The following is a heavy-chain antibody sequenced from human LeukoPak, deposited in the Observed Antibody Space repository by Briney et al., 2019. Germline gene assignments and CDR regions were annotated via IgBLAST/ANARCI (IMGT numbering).Heavy chain of an antibody. Sequence: ASVKVSCKASGYTFTGYYMHWVRQAPGQGLEWMGRINPNSGGTNYAQKFQGRVTMTRDTSISTAYMELSRLRSDDTAVYYCATIAAAGTSDFDYWGQGTLVTVSS. CDR2: INPNSGGT. V-gene: IGHV1-2*06. CDR1: GYTFTGYY. D-gene: IGHD6-13*01. CDR3: ATIAAAGTSDFDY. J-gene: IGHJ4*02.